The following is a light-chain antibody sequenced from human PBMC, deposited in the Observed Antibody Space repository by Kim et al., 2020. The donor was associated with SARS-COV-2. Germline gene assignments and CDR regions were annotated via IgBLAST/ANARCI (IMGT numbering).Light chain of an antibody. J-gene: IGLJ1*01. Sequence: VSPGETASITCSGDKLGDKYACWYQQKPGQSPVLVIYQDSKRPSGIPERFSGSNSGNTATLTISGTQAMDEADYYCQAWDSSTLYVFGTGTKVTVL. CDR2: QDS. CDR3: QAWDSSTLYV. V-gene: IGLV3-1*01. CDR1: KLGDKY.